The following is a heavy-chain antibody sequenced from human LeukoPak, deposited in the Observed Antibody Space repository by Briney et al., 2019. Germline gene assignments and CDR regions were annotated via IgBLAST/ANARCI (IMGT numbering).Heavy chain of an antibody. CDR1: GFTFSSYA. Sequence: GGSLRLSCAASGFTFSSYAMTWVRQAPGKGLEWVSTISDSGGSTYYADSVKGRFTISRDNSRTTVYLQMNSLRAEDTAVYYCAKSALFFYHGMDVWGQGTTVTVSS. CDR2: ISDSGGST. CDR3: AKSALFFYHGMDV. D-gene: IGHD2/OR15-2a*01. J-gene: IGHJ6*02. V-gene: IGHV3-23*01.